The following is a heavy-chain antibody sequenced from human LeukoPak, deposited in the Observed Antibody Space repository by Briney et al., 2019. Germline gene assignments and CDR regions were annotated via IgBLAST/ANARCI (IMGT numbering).Heavy chain of an antibody. Sequence: SETLSLTCTISGDSISTHYWTWIRQPPGKGLEWIGYISYIGITNYNPSLKGRVTISVDTSKNQFSLRLRSVTAADTAVYYCARDLTTVTKGFDIWGQGTVVTVSS. V-gene: IGHV4-59*11. CDR2: ISYIGIT. D-gene: IGHD4-11*01. CDR1: GDSISTHY. J-gene: IGHJ3*02. CDR3: ARDLTTVTKGFDI.